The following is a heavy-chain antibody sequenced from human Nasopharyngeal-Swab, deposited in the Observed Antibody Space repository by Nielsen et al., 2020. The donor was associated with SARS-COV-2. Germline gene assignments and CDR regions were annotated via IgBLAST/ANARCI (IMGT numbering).Heavy chain of an antibody. J-gene: IGHJ4*02. Sequence: GGSLRLSCAASGFTFSDYYMSWIRQAPGKGLEWVSYISSSSSYTNYADSVKGQFTISRDNAKNSLYLQMNSLRAEDTAVYYCARVKDIVVVVDYWGQGTLVTVSS. D-gene: IGHD2-15*01. CDR1: GFTFSDYY. CDR3: ARVKDIVVVVDY. CDR2: ISSSSSYT. V-gene: IGHV3-11*05.